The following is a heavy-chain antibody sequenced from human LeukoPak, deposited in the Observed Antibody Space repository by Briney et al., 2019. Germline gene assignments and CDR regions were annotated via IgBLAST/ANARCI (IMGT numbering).Heavy chain of an antibody. V-gene: IGHV3-7*05. J-gene: IGHJ4*02. Sequence: GGSLRLSCVASGFTFSDYWMSWVRQAPGKGLEWVANIKEDGSDENYVDSVKGRFTISRDNAKNSLYLQMNSLRAEDMAVYYCVRGGGKFDYWGQGTLATVSS. CDR3: VRGGGKFDY. CDR2: IKEDGSDE. CDR1: GFTFSDYW. D-gene: IGHD4-23*01.